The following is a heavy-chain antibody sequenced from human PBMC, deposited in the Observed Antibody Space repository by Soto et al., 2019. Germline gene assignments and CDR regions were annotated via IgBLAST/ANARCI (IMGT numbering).Heavy chain of an antibody. Sequence: LSLTCTVSGGSIGSYYWSWIRQPPGKGLEWIANIYYSGSTYYNPSLKSRVTMSVDTSKNQLSLELRSVTAADTAVYYCARLHCNSPNCVPLDPWGQGTLVTVSS. J-gene: IGHJ5*02. V-gene: IGHV4-59*04. CDR1: GGSIGSYY. CDR2: IYYSGST. D-gene: IGHD2-2*01. CDR3: ARLHCNSPNCVPLDP.